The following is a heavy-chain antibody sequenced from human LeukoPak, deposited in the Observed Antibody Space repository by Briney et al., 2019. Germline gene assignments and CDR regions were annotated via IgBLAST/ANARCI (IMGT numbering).Heavy chain of an antibody. V-gene: IGHV4-39*02. CDR3: AREGGPYGKGHDFDY. CDR2: IYYSGST. Sequence: GSLRLSCAASGFTFSSSAMTWVRQPPGKGLEWIGSIYYSGSTYYNPSLKSRVTISVDTSKNQFSLKLSSVTAADTAVYYCAREGGPYGKGHDFDYWGQGTLVTVSS. D-gene: IGHD4-17*01. J-gene: IGHJ4*02. CDR1: GFTFSSSA.